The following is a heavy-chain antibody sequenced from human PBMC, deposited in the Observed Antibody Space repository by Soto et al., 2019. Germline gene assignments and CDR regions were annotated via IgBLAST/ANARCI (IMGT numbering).Heavy chain of an antibody. CDR2: IWYDGSNK. V-gene: IGHV3-33*01. CDR3: AGARGVYSSSSNWFDP. D-gene: IGHD6-6*01. CDR1: GFTFSSYG. Sequence: GGSLRLSCAASGFTFSSYGMHWVRQAPGKGLEWVAVIWYDGSNKYYADSVKGRFTISRDNSKNTLYLQMNSLRAEDTAVYYCAGARGVYSSSSNWFDPWGQGTMVTVYS. J-gene: IGHJ5*02.